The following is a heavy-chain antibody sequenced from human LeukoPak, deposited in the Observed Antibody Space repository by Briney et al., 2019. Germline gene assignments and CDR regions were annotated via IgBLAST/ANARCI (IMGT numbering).Heavy chain of an antibody. J-gene: IGHJ4*02. V-gene: IGHV5-51*01. CDR2: IYPGDSDT. CDR3: XXXXXSXXXCYYFDY. CDR1: GYTFTNYW. Sequence: GESLKISCQVSGYTFTNYWVAWVRQMPGKGLEWMGSIYPGDSDTRYSSSFQGQISISADKSITTAYLQWSSLKASDTTIYYXXXXXXSXXXCYYFDYWGQGALVTVSS.